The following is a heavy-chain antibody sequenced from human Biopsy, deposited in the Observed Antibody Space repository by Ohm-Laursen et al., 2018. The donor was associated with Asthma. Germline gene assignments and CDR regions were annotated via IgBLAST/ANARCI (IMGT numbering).Heavy chain of an antibody. CDR3: ARGTIVAGIDY. CDR1: GGSVSSDKYY. CDR2: TFYSGAT. Sequence: PSETLSLTCSVSGGSVSSDKYYWSWIRQPPGKGLEWIAYTFYSGATNYNPALKSRVAQSIDTSKSQFSLRLNSLSAADTAVYYCARGTIVAGIDYWGRGTLVTVSS. V-gene: IGHV4-61*01. J-gene: IGHJ4*02. D-gene: IGHD5-12*01.